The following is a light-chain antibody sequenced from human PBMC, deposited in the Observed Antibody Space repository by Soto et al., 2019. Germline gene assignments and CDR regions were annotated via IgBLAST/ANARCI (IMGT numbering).Light chain of an antibody. V-gene: IGKV1-5*03. CDR2: KAS. J-gene: IGKJ1*01. Sequence: EKTDTQATLAEPVGDRVTITRRASQTISSWLAWYQQKPGKAPKLLIYKASTLKSGVPSRFIGSGSGTEFTLPLCRHQPDAFAPYYCHHYTAYSEAFAQGAKV. CDR3: HHYTAYSEA. CDR1: QTISSW.